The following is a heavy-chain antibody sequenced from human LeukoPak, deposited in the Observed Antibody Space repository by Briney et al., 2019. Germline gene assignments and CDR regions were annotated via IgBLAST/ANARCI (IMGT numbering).Heavy chain of an antibody. J-gene: IGHJ4*02. CDR3: AKGDYSNYVRSYFDY. CDR2: ISGSGDST. Sequence: PGGSLRLSCAASGFTFNTYAMSWVRQAPGKGLEWVSAISGSGDSTYYADSVKGRFTISRDNSKNTLYLQVNSLRAEDTAVYYCAKGDYSNYVRSYFDYWGQGTLVTVSS. CDR1: GFTFNTYA. D-gene: IGHD4-11*01. V-gene: IGHV3-23*01.